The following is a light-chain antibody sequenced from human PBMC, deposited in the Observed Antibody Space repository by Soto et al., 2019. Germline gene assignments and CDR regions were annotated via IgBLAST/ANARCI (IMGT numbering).Light chain of an antibody. CDR3: QQYNSYSRT. J-gene: IGKJ1*01. CDR1: QSVSSW. CDR2: DAS. Sequence: DIQMTQSPSTLSASVGDRVTITCRASQSVSSWVAWYKQKPEKDPKLMIYDASILPSGGPSRISGNRTGTKFTLFIYSLQPDDFATYYCQQYNSYSRTFGQGTKVDIK. V-gene: IGKV1-5*01.